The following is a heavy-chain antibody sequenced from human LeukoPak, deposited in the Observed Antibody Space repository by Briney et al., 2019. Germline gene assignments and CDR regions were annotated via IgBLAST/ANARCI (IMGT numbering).Heavy chain of an antibody. CDR2: IYHSGST. Sequence: SETLSLTCTVSGYSISSGYYWGWIRQPPGKGLEWIGSIYHSGSTYYNPSLKSRVTISVDTSKNQFSLKLSSVTAADTAVYYCARDVFSFDIVVVVAANGLDYWGQGTLVTVSS. CDR1: GYSISSGYY. D-gene: IGHD2-15*01. V-gene: IGHV4-38-2*02. J-gene: IGHJ4*02. CDR3: ARDVFSFDIVVVVAANGLDY.